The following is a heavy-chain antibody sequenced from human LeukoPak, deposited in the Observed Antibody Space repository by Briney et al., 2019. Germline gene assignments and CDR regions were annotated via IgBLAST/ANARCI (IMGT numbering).Heavy chain of an antibody. CDR1: GFTFSSYA. V-gene: IGHV3-30-3*01. J-gene: IGHJ6*02. CDR3: ARDNSEWLLYYYYYGIDV. Sequence: GGSLRLSCAASGFTFSSYAMHWVRQAPGKGLEWVAVISYDGSNKYYADSVKGRFTISRDNSKNTLYLQMNSLRSEDTAVYYCARDNSEWLLYYYYYGIDVWGQGTTVTVSS. D-gene: IGHD3-3*01. CDR2: ISYDGSNK.